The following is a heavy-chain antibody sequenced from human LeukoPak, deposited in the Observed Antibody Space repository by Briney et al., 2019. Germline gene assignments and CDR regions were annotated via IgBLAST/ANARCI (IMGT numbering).Heavy chain of an antibody. J-gene: IGHJ5*02. CDR1: GGSISSYY. Sequence: PSETLSLTCTVSGGSISSYYWSWIRQPPGKGLEWIGYIYYSGSTNYNPSLKSRVTISVDTSKNQFSLKLSSVTAADTAVYYCARAGYGSGSYYNWFDPWGQGTLVTVSS. D-gene: IGHD3-10*01. CDR3: ARAGYGSGSYYNWFDP. CDR2: IYYSGST. V-gene: IGHV4-59*01.